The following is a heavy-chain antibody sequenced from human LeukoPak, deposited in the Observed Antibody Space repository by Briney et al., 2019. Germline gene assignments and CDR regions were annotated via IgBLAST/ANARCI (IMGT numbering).Heavy chain of an antibody. D-gene: IGHD3-22*01. V-gene: IGHV3-23*01. J-gene: IGHJ4*02. CDR2: VSGSGHNT. CDR3: ARDWGEYYDSSGYPSLVDY. CDR1: GFTFNNYA. Sequence: QPGGSLRLSCGASGFTFNNYALYWVRQAPGKGLEWVSTVSGSGHNTYYADSVKGRFTISRDNSKNTVYLQMNSLRVEDTAVYYCARDWGEYYDSSGYPSLVDYWGQGTLVTVSS.